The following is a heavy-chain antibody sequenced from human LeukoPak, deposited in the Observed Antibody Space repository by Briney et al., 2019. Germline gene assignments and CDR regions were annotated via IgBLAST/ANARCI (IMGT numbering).Heavy chain of an antibody. J-gene: IGHJ4*02. CDR3: ARDRAMVRRVTHIPSLGY. CDR1: GYTFTSYG. D-gene: IGHD3-10*01. V-gene: IGHV1-18*01. Sequence: GASVKVSCKASGYTFTSYGISWVRQAPGQGLEWMAWISAYNGNTNYAQKLQGRVTMTTDTSTSTAYMELRSLRSDDTAVYYCARDRAMVRRVTHIPSLGYWGQGTLVTVSS. CDR2: ISAYNGNT.